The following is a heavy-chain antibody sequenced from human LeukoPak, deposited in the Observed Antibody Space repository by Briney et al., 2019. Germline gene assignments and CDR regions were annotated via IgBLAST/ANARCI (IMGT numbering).Heavy chain of an antibody. D-gene: IGHD4-17*01. CDR1: GFTFSSYA. J-gene: IGHJ6*02. Sequence: GGSLRLSCAASGFTFSSYAMSWVRQAPGRGLEWVSTISGSGGSTYYTDSVKGRFTISRDNSKNTLYLQMNSLRAEDTAVYYCASPTRLRSIPYYYYGMDVWGQGTTVTVSS. V-gene: IGHV3-23*01. CDR3: ASPTRLRSIPYYYYGMDV. CDR2: ISGSGGST.